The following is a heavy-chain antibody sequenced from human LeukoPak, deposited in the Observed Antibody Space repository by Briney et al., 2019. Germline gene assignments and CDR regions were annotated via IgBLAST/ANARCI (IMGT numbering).Heavy chain of an antibody. V-gene: IGHV1-46*01. Sequence: ASVKVSCKASGYTFTGYYMHWVRQAPGQGLEWMGIINPSGGSTSYAQKFQGRVTMTRDMSTSTVYMELSSLRSEDTAVYYCARSMVRGVIANWYYYYYMDVWGKGTTVTVSS. J-gene: IGHJ6*03. D-gene: IGHD3-10*01. CDR3: ARSMVRGVIANWYYYYYMDV. CDR1: GYTFTGYY. CDR2: INPSGGST.